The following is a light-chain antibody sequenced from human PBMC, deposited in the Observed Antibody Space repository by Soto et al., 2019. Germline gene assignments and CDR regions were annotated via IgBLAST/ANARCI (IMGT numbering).Light chain of an antibody. J-gene: IGKJ5*01. CDR1: QSISSW. CDR3: QQYNSYPIT. CDR2: DAS. V-gene: IGKV1-5*01. Sequence: DIQMTQSPSTLSATAGDRFTITCRASQSISSWLAWYQQKPGKAPKLLIYDASSLESGVPSRFSGSGSGTEFTLTISSLQPDDFATYYCQQYNSYPITFGQGTRLEIK.